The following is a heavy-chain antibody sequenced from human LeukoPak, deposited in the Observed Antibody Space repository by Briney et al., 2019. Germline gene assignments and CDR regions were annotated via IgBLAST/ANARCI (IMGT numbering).Heavy chain of an antibody. CDR3: TTLVPHLDQFPFDY. D-gene: IGHD6-13*01. V-gene: IGHV3-30*02. CDR2: IRYDGSNK. Sequence: GGSLRLSCAASGFTFSSYGMHWVRQAPGKGLEWVAFIRYDGSNKYYADSVKGRFTISRDNSKNTLYLQMNSLRAEDTAVYYCTTLVPHLDQFPFDYWGQGTLVTVSS. J-gene: IGHJ4*02. CDR1: GFTFSSYG.